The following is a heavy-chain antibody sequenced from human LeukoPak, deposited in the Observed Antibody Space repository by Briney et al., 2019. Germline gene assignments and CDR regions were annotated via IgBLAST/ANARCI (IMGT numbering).Heavy chain of an antibody. J-gene: IGHJ4*02. Sequence: ASVKVSCKASGYTFTSYAMNWVRQAPGQGLEWMGWINTNTGNPSYVRGFTGRFVFSLDTSVSTAYLQISSLKAEDTAVYYCAREAYSSAYYFDYWGQGTLVTVSS. D-gene: IGHD5-18*01. CDR2: INTNTGNP. CDR1: GYTFTSYA. V-gene: IGHV7-4-1*02. CDR3: AREAYSSAYYFDY.